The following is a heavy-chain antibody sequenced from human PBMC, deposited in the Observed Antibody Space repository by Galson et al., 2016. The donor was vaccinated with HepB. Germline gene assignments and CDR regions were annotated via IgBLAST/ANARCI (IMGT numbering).Heavy chain of an antibody. CDR2: INAGNGNT. J-gene: IGHJ5*02. CDR1: GYTFTSYA. CDR3: ARTWTKRGGWFDP. D-gene: IGHD3/OR15-3a*01. V-gene: IGHV1-3*01. Sequence: SVKVSCKASGYTFTSYAMHWVRQAPGQRLEWMGWINAGNGNTKYSQKFQGRVTITRDTSASTAYMELSSLRSEDTAVYYCARTWTKRGGWFDPWGQGTLVTVSS.